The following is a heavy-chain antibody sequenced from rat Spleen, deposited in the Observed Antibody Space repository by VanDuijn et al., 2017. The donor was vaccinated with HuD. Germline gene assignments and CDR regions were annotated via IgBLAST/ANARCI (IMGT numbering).Heavy chain of an antibody. Sequence: QVQLKESGPGLVQPSQTLSLTCTVSGFSLTNYHVSWIRQCPGKGLEWVGAIWKGGSTDYNSGLKSRLSISRDTSKSQAFLKMNSLQAEDTATYYCARDTGSSYGWFANWGQGTLVTVSS. CDR2: IWKGGST. V-gene: IGHV2-61*01. D-gene: IGHD1-2*01. J-gene: IGHJ3*01. CDR3: ARDTGSSYGWFAN. CDR1: GFSLTNYH.